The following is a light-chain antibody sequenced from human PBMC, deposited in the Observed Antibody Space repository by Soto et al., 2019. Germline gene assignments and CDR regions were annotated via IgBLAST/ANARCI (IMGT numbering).Light chain of an antibody. J-gene: IGKJ3*01. V-gene: IGKV3-15*01. CDR3: QQYDNWPYS. CDR2: GAS. Sequence: EIVMTQSPATLSVSPGERATLSCRASQSVSSNLAWYQQKPGQAPRLLMFGASTRATDIPAKFSSTGLETEFTLTISSLQSEDFAVYYCQQYDNWPYSFGPGTKVDIK. CDR1: QSVSSN.